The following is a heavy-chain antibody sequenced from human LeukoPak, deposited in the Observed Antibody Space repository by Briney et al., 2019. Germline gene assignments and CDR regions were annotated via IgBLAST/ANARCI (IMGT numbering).Heavy chain of an antibody. D-gene: IGHD6-13*01. Sequence: PGGSLRLSCAASGFTFSSYGMHWVRQAPGKGLEWVAVISYDGSNKYYADSVKGRFTISRDNSKNTLYLQMNSLRAEDTAVYYCAKDPRIAAAGTSYYYGMDVWGQGTTVTVSS. V-gene: IGHV3-30*18. CDR3: AKDPRIAAAGTSYYYGMDV. J-gene: IGHJ6*02. CDR1: GFTFSSYG. CDR2: ISYDGSNK.